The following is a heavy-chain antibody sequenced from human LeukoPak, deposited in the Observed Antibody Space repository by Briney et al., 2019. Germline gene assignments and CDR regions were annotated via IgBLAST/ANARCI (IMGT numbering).Heavy chain of an antibody. J-gene: IGHJ6*03. CDR2: ISSGSVLM. D-gene: IGHD3-22*01. CDR1: RFTFSSYA. CDR3: ARDFRDASMITYPYFMDV. V-gene: IGHV3-21*01. Sequence: GGSLRLSCAASRFTFSSYAMSWVRQAPGKGLELVSSISSGSVLMSYADSVRGRFTISRDDGKNSMYLHMNNLRAEDTAIYYCARDFRDASMITYPYFMDVWGKGTTVTISS.